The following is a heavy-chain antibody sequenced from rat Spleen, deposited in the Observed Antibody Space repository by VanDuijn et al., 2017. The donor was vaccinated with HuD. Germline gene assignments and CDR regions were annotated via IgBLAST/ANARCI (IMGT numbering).Heavy chain of an antibody. CDR2: INYDGRNI. CDR3: ARHTYYGYYFDY. D-gene: IGHD1-9*01. CDR1: GFTFSDYY. V-gene: IGHV5-29*01. J-gene: IGHJ2*01. Sequence: EVQLVESDGGLVQPGRSLKLSCAASGFTFSDYYMAWVRQAPTKGLAWVATINYDGRNIYYRDSVKGRFTISRDNARNTLYLQMDSLRSEDTATYYCARHTYYGYYFDYWGQGVMVTVSS.